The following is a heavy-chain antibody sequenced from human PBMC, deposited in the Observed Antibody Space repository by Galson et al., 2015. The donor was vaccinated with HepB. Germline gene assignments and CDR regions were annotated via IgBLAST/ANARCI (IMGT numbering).Heavy chain of an antibody. J-gene: IGHJ3*02. CDR1: GFIFNEYA. CDR2: ISRSSTGI. CDR3: AKGSTVSTIDGFDI. Sequence: SLRLSCAASGFIFNEYAMHWVRQAPGKGLEWVSGISRSSTGIGYAESVKGRFTISRDNARNCLYLQMNSLRTEDTALYYCAKGSTVSTIDGFDIRGLGTVVTVSS. D-gene: IGHD5/OR15-5a*01. V-gene: IGHV3-9*01.